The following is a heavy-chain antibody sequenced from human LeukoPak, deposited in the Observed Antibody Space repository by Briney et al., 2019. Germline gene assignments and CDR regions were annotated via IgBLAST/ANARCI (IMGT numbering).Heavy chain of an antibody. J-gene: IGHJ6*03. V-gene: IGHV1-2*02. Sequence: ASVKVSCKASGYTFTGYYMHWVRQAPGQGLEWMGWINPNSGGTNYAQKFQGRVTMTRDTSISTAYMELSRLRSDDTAVYYCARAGIAVAGTFFYYYYYYMDVWGKGTTVTVSS. CDR1: GYTFTGYY. CDR2: INPNSGGT. CDR3: ARAGIAVAGTFFYYYYYYMDV. D-gene: IGHD6-19*01.